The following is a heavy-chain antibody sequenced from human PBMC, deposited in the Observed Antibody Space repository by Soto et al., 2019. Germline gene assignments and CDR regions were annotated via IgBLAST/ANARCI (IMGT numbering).Heavy chain of an antibody. CDR2: IYYSGST. V-gene: IGHV4-61*01. Sequence: PSETLSLTCTVSGGSVSRGSYYWRWLGQPPGKGLEWIGYIYYSGSTNYNSSLKSRVTISVDTSKNQFSLKLSSVTAADTAVYYCARDDEGYYYYGMDVWGQGTTVTVSS. CDR3: ARDDEGYYYYGMDV. CDR1: GGSVSRGSYY. J-gene: IGHJ6*02.